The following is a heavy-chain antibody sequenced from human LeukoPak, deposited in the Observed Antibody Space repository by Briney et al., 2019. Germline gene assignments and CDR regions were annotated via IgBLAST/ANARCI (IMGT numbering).Heavy chain of an antibody. V-gene: IGHV3-23*01. J-gene: IGHJ5*02. D-gene: IGHD6-13*01. CDR1: GFTFSNYA. CDR3: ARSIIAAAGMRGWFDP. Sequence: GGSLRLSCAASGFTFSNYAMSWVRQAPGKGLEWVSVISGSSGSTYYADSVKGRFTISRDNSKNTLYLQMNSLRAEDTAVYYCARSIIAAAGMRGWFDPWGQGTLVTVSS. CDR2: ISGSSGST.